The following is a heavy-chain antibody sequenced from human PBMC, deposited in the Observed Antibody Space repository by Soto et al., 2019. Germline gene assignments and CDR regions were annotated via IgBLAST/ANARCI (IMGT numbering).Heavy chain of an antibody. CDR1: GGTFSSYA. J-gene: IGHJ6*02. Sequence: ASVKVSCKASGGTFSSYAISWVRQAPGQGLEWMGGIIPIFGTANYAQKFQGRVTITADESTSTAYMELSSLRSEDTAVYYCARDNDYSNYYYGMDVWGQGTTVTVSS. D-gene: IGHD4-4*01. CDR3: ARDNDYSNYYYGMDV. CDR2: IIPIFGTA. V-gene: IGHV1-69*13.